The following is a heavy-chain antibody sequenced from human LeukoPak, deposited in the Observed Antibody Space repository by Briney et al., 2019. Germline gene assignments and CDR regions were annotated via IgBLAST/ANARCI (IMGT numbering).Heavy chain of an antibody. CDR2: INHSGST. Sequence: SETLSLTCAVYGGSFSGYYWSWIRQPPGKGLEWIGEINHSGSTNYNPSLKSRVTISVDTSKNQFSLKLSSVTAADTAVYYCARESFYDSSGYYLFDYWGQGTLVTVSS. V-gene: IGHV4-34*01. CDR3: ARESFYDSSGYYLFDY. J-gene: IGHJ4*02. D-gene: IGHD3-22*01. CDR1: GGSFSGYY.